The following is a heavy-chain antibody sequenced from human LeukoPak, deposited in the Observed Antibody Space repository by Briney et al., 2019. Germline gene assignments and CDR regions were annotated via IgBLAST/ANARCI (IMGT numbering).Heavy chain of an antibody. CDR2: IRYDGTNK. J-gene: IGHJ4*02. V-gene: IGHV3-30*02. CDR1: GFTFSDYG. D-gene: IGHD3-3*01. Sequence: PGGSLRLSCAASGFTFSDYGMHWVRQAPGKGLEWVAFIRYDGTNKYYADSVKGRFTISRDNAENSLYLQMNSLRAEDTAVYYCASHYDFWSGYYVYFDYWGQGTLVTVSS. CDR3: ASHYDFWSGYYVYFDY.